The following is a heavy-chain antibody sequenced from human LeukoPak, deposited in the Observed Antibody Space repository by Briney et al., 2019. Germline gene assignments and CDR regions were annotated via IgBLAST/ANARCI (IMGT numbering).Heavy chain of an antibody. V-gene: IGHV3-21*01. Sequence: GGSLRLSCAASGFTFSTYSMNWVRKAPGKGLEWVSSIRGSSSYTFYADSVRGRFTISRDNAKNSLYLQMNSLRAEDTAVYYCARGTTGGYSPSHWGQGTLVTVSS. J-gene: IGHJ4*02. CDR3: ARGTTGGYSPSH. CDR2: IRGSSSYT. CDR1: GFTFSTYS. D-gene: IGHD5-12*01.